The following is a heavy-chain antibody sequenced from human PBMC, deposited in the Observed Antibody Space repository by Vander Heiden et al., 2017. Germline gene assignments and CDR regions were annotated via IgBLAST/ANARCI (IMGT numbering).Heavy chain of an antibody. CDR1: GGTFSSYA. CDR2: IIPIFGTA. V-gene: IGHV1-69*01. J-gene: IGHJ5*02. Sequence: QVQLVQSGAEVKKPGSSVKVSCKASGGTFSSYAISWVRQAPEQGLEWMGGIIPIFGTANYAQKFQGRVTITADESTSTAYMELSSLRSEDTAVYYCARGGGAVAGPWPNWFDPWGQGTLVTVSS. CDR3: ARGGGAVAGPWPNWFDP. D-gene: IGHD6-19*01.